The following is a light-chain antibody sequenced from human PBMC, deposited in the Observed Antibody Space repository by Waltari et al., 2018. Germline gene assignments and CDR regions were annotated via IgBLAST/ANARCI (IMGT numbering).Light chain of an antibody. Sequence: EIVMTQYPAILSVSPGAGATLSCRASHGIGTNLAWYQKKPGQAHRLLIYDASTRAPGIPARFTGGGSGTEFTLVINSLQSEDSALYFCQQYRDWYSFGQGTKLEIK. CDR2: DAS. V-gene: IGKV3-15*01. CDR3: QQYRDWYS. J-gene: IGKJ2*01. CDR1: HGIGTN.